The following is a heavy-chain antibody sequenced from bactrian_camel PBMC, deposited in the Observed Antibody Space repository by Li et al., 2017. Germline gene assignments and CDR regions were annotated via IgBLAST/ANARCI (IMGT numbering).Heavy chain of an antibody. CDR2: LHFNSESA. Sequence: QVQLVESGGGSVQAGGSLRLSCLKSGNTTGLARVGWFRQIPGREREGVASLHFNSESAYYGDSVKGRFTISRDNAKNTLYLQLNSLKTEDTAMYYCAKGPTLRTQVVDYAMDYRGRGTQVTVS. V-gene: IGHV3S1*01. D-gene: IGHD2*01. CDR1: GNTTGLAR. J-gene: IGHJ7*01.